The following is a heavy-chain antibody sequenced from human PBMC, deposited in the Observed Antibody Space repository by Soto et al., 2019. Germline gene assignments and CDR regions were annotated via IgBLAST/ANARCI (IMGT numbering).Heavy chain of an antibody. D-gene: IGHD3-10*01. CDR2: IIPIFGTA. J-gene: IGHJ2*01. V-gene: IGHV1-69*12. CDR3: ASAPGARAGSREAVWYFDL. CDR1: GGTFSSYA. Sequence: QVQLVQSGAEVKKPGSSVKVSCKASGGTFSSYAISWVRQAPGQGLEWMGGIIPIFGTANYAQKFQGRVTITADESTSTAYMGLSSLRSEDTAVYYCASAPGARAGSREAVWYFDLWGRGTLVTVSS.